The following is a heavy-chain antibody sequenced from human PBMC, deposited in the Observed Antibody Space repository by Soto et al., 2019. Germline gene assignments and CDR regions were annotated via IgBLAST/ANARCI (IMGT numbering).Heavy chain of an antibody. D-gene: IGHD3-10*01. CDR2: IYYSGST. J-gene: IGHJ5*02. Sequence: SETLSLTCTVSGGSISSGGYYWSWIRQHPGKGLEWIGYIYYSGSTYYNPSLKSRVTISVDTSKNQFSLKLSSVTAADTAVYYCARGGEPGSPYNWFDPWGQGTLVTVSS. V-gene: IGHV4-31*03. CDR3: ARGGEPGSPYNWFDP. CDR1: GGSISSGGYY.